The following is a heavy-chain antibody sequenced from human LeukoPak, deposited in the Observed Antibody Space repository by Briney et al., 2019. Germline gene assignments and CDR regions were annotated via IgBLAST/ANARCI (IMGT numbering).Heavy chain of an antibody. CDR1: GFTFSSYS. CDR2: ISSSSSYI. Sequence: GGSLRLSCAASGFTFSSYSMNWVRQAPGEGLEWVSSISSSSSYIYYADSVKGRFTISRDNAKNSLYLQMNSLRAEDTAVYYCARERRPGYYYYGMDVWGQGTTVTVSS. J-gene: IGHJ6*02. CDR3: ARERRPGYYYYGMDV. V-gene: IGHV3-21*01.